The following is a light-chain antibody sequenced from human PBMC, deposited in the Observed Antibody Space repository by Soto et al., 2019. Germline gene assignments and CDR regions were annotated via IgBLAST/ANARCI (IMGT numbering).Light chain of an antibody. V-gene: IGLV2-14*01. CDR2: EVT. J-gene: IGLJ1*01. Sequence: QSVLTQAAAVSGSPGQSITISCTGTGSDVGGYDYVSWYQHHPGKAPKAMIYEVTNRPSGVSNRFSGSKSGNTASLTISGLLAEDEADYYCSSYTSSSTYVFGTGTKVTVL. CDR3: SSYTSSSTYV. CDR1: GSDVGGYDY.